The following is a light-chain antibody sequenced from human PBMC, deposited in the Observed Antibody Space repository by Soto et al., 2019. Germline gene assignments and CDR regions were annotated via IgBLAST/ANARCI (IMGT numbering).Light chain of an antibody. J-gene: IGKJ5*01. Sequence: PGVGASLYRRASHRVSSHLAWHQQMPGHAPRLLIYGASTRATGIPARFSGSESGTEFTLTIGSRHSEEVSVYFCQQYNNWPPISSGHGTQLDIK. V-gene: IGKV3-15*01. CDR3: QQYNNWPPIS. CDR1: HRVSSH. CDR2: GAS.